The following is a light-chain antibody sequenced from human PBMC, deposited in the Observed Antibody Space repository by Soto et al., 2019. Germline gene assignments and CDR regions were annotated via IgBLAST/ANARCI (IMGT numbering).Light chain of an antibody. J-gene: IGKJ1*01. Sequence: EIELTQSPGTLSLSPGERATLSCRASQTVSGSNLAWYQQKPGQAPRLLIYTTSSRATGVPAKFSGSGSGTEFTLTIDSLQSEDFVLYYCQQYNSWPRTFGQGTKVDIK. CDR1: QTVSGSN. V-gene: IGKV3-15*01. CDR2: TTS. CDR3: QQYNSWPRT.